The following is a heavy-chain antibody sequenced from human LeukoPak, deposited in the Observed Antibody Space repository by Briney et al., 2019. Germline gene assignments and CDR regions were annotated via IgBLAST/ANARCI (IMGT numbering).Heavy chain of an antibody. CDR1: GGTFSSYA. Sequence: ASVKVSCKASGGTFSSYAISWVRQAPGQGLEWMGWINPNSGGTNYAQKFQGRVTMTRDTSISTAYMELSRLRSDDTAVYYCARAPGYYDSSGYHPFDYWGQGTLVTVSS. J-gene: IGHJ4*02. D-gene: IGHD3-22*01. CDR2: INPNSGGT. V-gene: IGHV1-2*02. CDR3: ARAPGYYDSSGYHPFDY.